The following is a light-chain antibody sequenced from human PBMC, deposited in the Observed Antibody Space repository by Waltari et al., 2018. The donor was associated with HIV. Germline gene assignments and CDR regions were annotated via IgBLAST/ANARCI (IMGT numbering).Light chain of an antibody. J-gene: IGLJ3*02. V-gene: IGLV2-23*02. CDR3: CSYGGSGSPWV. CDR2: EVT. CDR1: GCELGNFKL. Sequence: QSALTHPASVSGTPEQSITISCTGTGCELGNFKLVSWYQQPQGKAPKLMIYEVTKRPSGVSDRFSGSKSYNTAALTISGLQAEDEGDYYCCSYGGSGSPWVFGGGTKLTVL.